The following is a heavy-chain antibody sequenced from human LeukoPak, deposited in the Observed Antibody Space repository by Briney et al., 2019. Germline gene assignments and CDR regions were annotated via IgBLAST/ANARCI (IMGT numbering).Heavy chain of an antibody. V-gene: IGHV1-46*01. CDR1: GYTFTSYY. D-gene: IGHD2-2*01. CDR2: INPGGGST. J-gene: IGHJ6*02. Sequence: ASVKVSCKASGYTFTSYYMHWVRQAPGQGLEWMGIINPGGGSTSYAQKFQGRVTMTRDTSTSTVYMELSSLRSEDTAVYYCARDLGPVVPAAIYYGMDVWGQGTTVTVSS. CDR3: ARDLGPVVPAAIYYGMDV.